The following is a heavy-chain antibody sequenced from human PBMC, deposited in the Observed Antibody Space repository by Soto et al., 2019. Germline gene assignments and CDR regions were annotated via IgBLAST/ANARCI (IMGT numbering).Heavy chain of an antibody. CDR2: VYYSGST. J-gene: IGHJ4*02. CDR3: ARGYSGYFFDY. CDR1: GGSVSSSSYY. D-gene: IGHD5-12*01. Sequence: SETLSLTCTVSGGSVSSSSYYWGWVRQPPGKGLEWIGSVYYSGSTNYSPSLESRVTISVDTSKNQFSLKLSSVTAADTAVYYCARGYSGYFFDYWGQGTLVTVSS. V-gene: IGHV4-39*07.